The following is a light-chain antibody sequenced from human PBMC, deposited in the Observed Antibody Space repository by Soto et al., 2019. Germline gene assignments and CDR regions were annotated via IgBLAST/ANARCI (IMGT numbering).Light chain of an antibody. CDR1: QSVISSY. CDR3: QQSGGSRWT. V-gene: IGKV3-20*01. J-gene: IGKJ1*01. Sequence: EIVLTQSPGTLSLSPGERATLSCRASQSVISSYLAWYQQKPGQAPRLLIYGASSRATGIPDRFSARGSGTDFTLTINRLEPEDCAVYYCQQSGGSRWTFGQGTKVDI. CDR2: GAS.